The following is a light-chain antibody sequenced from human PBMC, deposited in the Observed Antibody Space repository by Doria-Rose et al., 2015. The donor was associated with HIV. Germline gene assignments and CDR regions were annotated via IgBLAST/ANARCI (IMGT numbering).Light chain of an antibody. J-gene: IGKJ1*01. V-gene: IGKV4-1*01. CDR3: QQYYTTPA. Sequence: VSLGERATINCKSSQSVLYSSNNKNYLAWYQQKPGQPPKLLIYWASTRESGVPDRFSGSGSGTDFTLTISSLQAEDVAVYYCQQYYTTPAFGQGTKVEIK. CDR1: QSVLYSSNNKNY. CDR2: WAS.